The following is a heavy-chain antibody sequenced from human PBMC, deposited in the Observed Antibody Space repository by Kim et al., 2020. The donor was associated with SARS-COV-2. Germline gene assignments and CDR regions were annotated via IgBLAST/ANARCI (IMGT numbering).Heavy chain of an antibody. V-gene: IGHV3-73*01. D-gene: IGHD3-16*01. J-gene: IGHJ6*02. CDR3: TRPTLGGMDV. Sequence: ARAEAGYVKGRLTISRDASKNTAYLQMNSLKTEDTAVYYCTRPTLGGMDVWGQGTTVTVSS. CDR2: AR.